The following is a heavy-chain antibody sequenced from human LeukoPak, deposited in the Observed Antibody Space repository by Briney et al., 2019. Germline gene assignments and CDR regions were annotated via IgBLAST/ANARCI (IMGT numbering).Heavy chain of an antibody. V-gene: IGHV3-7*01. CDR3: ARDGYCSGGSCYSGY. CDR2: IKQDGSEK. Sequence: GGSLRLSCAASGFTFSSYWMSWVRQAPGKGLEWVANIKQDGSEKFYVDSVKGRFTISRDNAKNSLYLQMNSLGAEDTAVYYCARDGYCSGGSCYSGYWGQGTLVTVSS. J-gene: IGHJ4*02. D-gene: IGHD2-15*01. CDR1: GFTFSSYW.